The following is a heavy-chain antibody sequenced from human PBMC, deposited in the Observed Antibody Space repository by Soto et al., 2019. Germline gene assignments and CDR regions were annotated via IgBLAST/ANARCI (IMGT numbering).Heavy chain of an antibody. CDR1: DAPSSTSGYS. Sequence: QLQLRESGPGLVRPSETLFLTCTVSDAPSSTSGYSWGWIRQPPGKGLEWIGRIHYSGRTSYSPSLRSRVTISLDTPESQFSLRLDSVTAADTAVYYCARRLSYGVAGAGTLFEFWGQGILVIVSS. CDR3: ARRLSYGVAGAGTLFEF. CDR2: IHYSGRT. V-gene: IGHV4-39*01. J-gene: IGHJ4*02. D-gene: IGHD1-26*01.